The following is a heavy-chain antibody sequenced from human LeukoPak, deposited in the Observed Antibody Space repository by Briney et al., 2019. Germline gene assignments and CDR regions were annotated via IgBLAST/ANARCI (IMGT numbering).Heavy chain of an antibody. Sequence: GASVKVSCKASGYTFTSYDIDWVRQVTGQGLEWMGWMNPNSGNTGYAQKFQGRVTITRNTSISTAYMELSSLRSEDTAVYYCARGRTAMVNYYYYYYMDVWGKGTTVTVSS. CDR3: ARGRTAMVNYYYYYYMDV. D-gene: IGHD5-18*01. CDR2: MNPNSGNT. CDR1: GYTFTSYD. J-gene: IGHJ6*03. V-gene: IGHV1-8*03.